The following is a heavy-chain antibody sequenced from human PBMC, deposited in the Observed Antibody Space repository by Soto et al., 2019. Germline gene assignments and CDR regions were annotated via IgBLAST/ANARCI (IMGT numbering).Heavy chain of an antibody. J-gene: IGHJ4*02. CDR3: AXGARNILTGYYPYYFDY. Sequence: SETLSLTCTVSGGSISSYYWSWIRQPAGKGLEWIGRIYTSGSTNYNPSLKSRVTMSVDTSKNQFSLKLSSVTAADTAVYYCAXGARNILTGYYPYYFDYWGQGTLVTVSS. CDR1: GGSISSYY. V-gene: IGHV4-4*07. CDR2: IYTSGST. D-gene: IGHD3-9*01.